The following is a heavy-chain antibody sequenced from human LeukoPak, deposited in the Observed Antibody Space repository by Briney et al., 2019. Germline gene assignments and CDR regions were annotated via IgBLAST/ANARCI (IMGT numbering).Heavy chain of an antibody. CDR2: ISYDGSNT. CDR3: VKGYGSGSYSTDY. V-gene: IGHV3-30*18. CDR1: GFTFSSYG. Sequence: GRSLRLSCAASGFTFSSYGMHWVRQAPGKGLDWVAFISYDGSNTYYADSVKGRFTISRDNSKNTLYLQMNSLRTEDTAVYYCVKGYGSGSYSTDYWGQGTLITVSS. D-gene: IGHD3-10*01. J-gene: IGHJ4*02.